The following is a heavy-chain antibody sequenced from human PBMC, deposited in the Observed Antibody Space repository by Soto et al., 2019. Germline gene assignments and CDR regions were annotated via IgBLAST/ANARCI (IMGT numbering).Heavy chain of an antibody. CDR2: ISTFNGAT. J-gene: IGHJ4*02. V-gene: IGHV1-18*01. CDR3: ARDVGYCSSCTCLIDH. D-gene: IGHD2-2*01. Sequence: GASVKVSCKASCYTLNNYGSSRVRQATGQGLEGMGWISTFNGATRYEQKCQARVTVTTDTSTTTGYMEQRSLRSDDTAVYYCARDVGYCSSCTCLIDHWGQGTLVTVS. CDR1: CYTLNNYG.